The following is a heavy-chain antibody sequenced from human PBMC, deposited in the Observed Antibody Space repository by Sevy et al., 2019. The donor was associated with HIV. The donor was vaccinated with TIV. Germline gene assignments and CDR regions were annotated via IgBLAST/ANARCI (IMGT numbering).Heavy chain of an antibody. V-gene: IGHV3-23*01. Sequence: GGSLRLSCKLSGFTFISYAMNWVRQAPGKGLEWVSTIYGSSGATYYGDSVKGRFTISRDNSKDALYLQMNRLRTEDTAVYYCAGGRYDSSGSFDAFDIWGQGTMVTVSS. D-gene: IGHD3-22*01. CDR2: IYGSSGAT. CDR3: AGGRYDSSGSFDAFDI. CDR1: GFTFISYA. J-gene: IGHJ3*02.